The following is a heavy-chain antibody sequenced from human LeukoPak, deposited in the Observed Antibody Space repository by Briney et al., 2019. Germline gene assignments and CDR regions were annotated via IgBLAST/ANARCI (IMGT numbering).Heavy chain of an antibody. J-gene: IGHJ2*01. CDR1: GGTFSSYS. V-gene: IGHV1-69*04. Sequence: ASVKVSCKASGGTFSSYSISWVRQAPGQGLEWMGRIIPILGIANYAQKFQGRVTITAAKSTRTAYMELSSLRFEDTAVYYCARDAFTAYCGGDCYSWPYWYFDLWGRGTLVTVSS. CDR2: IIPILGIA. D-gene: IGHD2-21*02. CDR3: ARDAFTAYCGGDCYSWPYWYFDL.